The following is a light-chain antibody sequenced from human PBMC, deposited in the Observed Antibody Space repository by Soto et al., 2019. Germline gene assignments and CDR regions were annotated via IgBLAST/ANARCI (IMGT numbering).Light chain of an antibody. J-gene: IGKJ1*01. CDR2: DAS. CDR1: QTISTW. Sequence: DIQATQSPSTLSASVGDRVTITCRASQTISTWMAWYQQKPGKAPKLLVYDASTLQSGVASRFSGSGSGTEFTLIISGLQPDDSATYYCQQYTNTNNPWMFGQGTKVDIK. V-gene: IGKV1-5*01. CDR3: QQYTNTNNPWM.